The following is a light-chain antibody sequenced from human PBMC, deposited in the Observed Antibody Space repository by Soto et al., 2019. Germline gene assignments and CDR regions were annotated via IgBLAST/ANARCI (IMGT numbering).Light chain of an antibody. Sequence: QSVLTQPASVSGSPGQSITISCTGTSSDVGGYNYVSWYQQHPGKAPKLMIYDVSYRPLGVSNRFSGSKSGNTASLTISGLQAEDEADYYCNSYTSSSTLVFGTGTKLTGL. CDR1: SSDVGGYNY. CDR3: NSYTSSSTLV. V-gene: IGLV2-14*01. CDR2: DVS. J-gene: IGLJ1*01.